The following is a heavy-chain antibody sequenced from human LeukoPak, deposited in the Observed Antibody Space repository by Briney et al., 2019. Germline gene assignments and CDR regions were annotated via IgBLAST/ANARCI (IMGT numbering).Heavy chain of an antibody. V-gene: IGHV4-4*07. Sequence: SETLSLTCTVSGGSISSYCWSWIRQPAGKGLEWIGRIYTSGSTNYNPSLKSRVTMSVDTSKNQFSLKLSSVTAADTAVYYCARADYDILTGYYHFDYWGQGTLVTVSS. D-gene: IGHD3-9*01. CDR3: ARADYDILTGYYHFDY. CDR2: IYTSGST. J-gene: IGHJ4*02. CDR1: GGSISSYC.